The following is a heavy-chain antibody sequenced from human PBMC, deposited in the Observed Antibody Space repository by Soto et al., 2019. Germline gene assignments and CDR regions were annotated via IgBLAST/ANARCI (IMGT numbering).Heavy chain of an antibody. Sequence: QVQLQESGPGLVKPSQTLSLTCAVSGGSIRSDGSYWTWIRQLPGGGLEWIGYIYSSGSTSYNPSLETRASISVDSSETQFSLRLTSVTAADTAVYYCARRAGNRRGYPIDSWGQGTLVTVSS. D-gene: IGHD5-18*01. CDR3: ARRAGNRRGYPIDS. J-gene: IGHJ4*02. CDR1: GGSIRSDGSY. CDR2: IYSSGST. V-gene: IGHV4-31*11.